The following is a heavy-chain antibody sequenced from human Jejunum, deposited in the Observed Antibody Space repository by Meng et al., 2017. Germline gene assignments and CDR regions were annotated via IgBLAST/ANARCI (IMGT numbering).Heavy chain of an antibody. Sequence: EVQLLESGGGLVQPGESLRLSCAASGITFTTHAMTCVRQAPGEGPECVSTIGNSGVITYYADSVKGRFTISRDNSKNTRYLQMNSLRAGDTAVYYCVSGSSGTIGEGNWGQGTLVTVSS. D-gene: IGHD3-22*01. CDR2: IGNSGVIT. J-gene: IGHJ4*02. CDR3: VSGSSGTIGEGN. CDR1: GITFTTHA. V-gene: IGHV3-23*01.